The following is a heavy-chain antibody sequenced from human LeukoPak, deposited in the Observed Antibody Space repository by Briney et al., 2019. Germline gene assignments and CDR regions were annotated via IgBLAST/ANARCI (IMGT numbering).Heavy chain of an antibody. V-gene: IGHV4-59*06. Sequence: SETLSLTCTVSGGSISSYYWSWIRQHPGRGLEWIGYIYYSGSTYYNPSLKSRVTISVDTSKNQFSLKLRSVTAADTDVYYCARADCSGGSCYPDFDYWGQGTLVTVSS. J-gene: IGHJ4*02. CDR1: GGSISSYY. D-gene: IGHD2-15*01. CDR2: IYYSGST. CDR3: ARADCSGGSCYPDFDY.